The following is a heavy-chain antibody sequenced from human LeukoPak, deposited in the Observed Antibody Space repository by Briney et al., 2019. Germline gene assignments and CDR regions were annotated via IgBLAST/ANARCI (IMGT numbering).Heavy chain of an antibody. D-gene: IGHD5-18*01. J-gene: IGHJ4*02. Sequence: GGSLRLSCAASGFIFSSYWMSWVRQAPGKGLERVANIKQDGSEKYYVDSVKGRFTISRDNAKNSLYLQMNSLRAEDTAVYYCAREGRGYSYHPLDYRGQGTLVTVSS. V-gene: IGHV3-7*01. CDR3: AREGRGYSYHPLDY. CDR1: GFIFSSYW. CDR2: IKQDGSEK.